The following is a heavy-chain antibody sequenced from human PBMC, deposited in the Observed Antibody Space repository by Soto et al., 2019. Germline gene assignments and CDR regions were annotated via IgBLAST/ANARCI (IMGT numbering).Heavy chain of an antibody. CDR3: ARTIFGVVTHSYYMDV. CDR1: GFTFSSYW. V-gene: IGHV3-7*01. Sequence: EVQLVESGGGLVQPGGSLRLSCAASGFTFSSYWMSWVRKAPEKGLEWVANIKQDGNDLYFADSVKGRFTIYRDNAKNSLYLHRSSLRAEDTGVYYCARTIFGVVTHSYYMDVWGKGTTVTVSS. J-gene: IGHJ6*03. CDR2: IKQDGNDL. D-gene: IGHD3-3*01.